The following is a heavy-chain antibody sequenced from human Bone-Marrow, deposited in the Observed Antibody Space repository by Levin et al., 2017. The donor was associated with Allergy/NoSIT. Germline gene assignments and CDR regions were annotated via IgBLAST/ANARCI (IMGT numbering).Heavy chain of an antibody. V-gene: IGHV1-69*02. CDR3: AKHRVTTQLYCFDY. CDR1: GGAFSSYT. Sequence: HGESLKISCKASGGAFSSYTISWVRQAPGHGLEWMGRIMPMLGIANYAQKFQGRVTITADTSTSTAYMELSSLRSEDTAVYYCAKHRVTTQLYCFDYWGQGTLVTVSS. J-gene: IGHJ4*02. CDR2: IMPMLGIA. D-gene: IGHD4-17*01.